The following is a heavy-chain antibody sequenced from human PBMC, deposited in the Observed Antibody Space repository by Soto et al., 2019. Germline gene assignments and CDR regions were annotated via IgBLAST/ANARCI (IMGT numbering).Heavy chain of an antibody. D-gene: IGHD4-17*01. CDR3: SFPKGDYGSDAFDI. CDR2: ISWSSGSI. J-gene: IGHJ3*02. CDR1: GFTFGDYA. V-gene: IGHV3-9*01. Sequence: EVQLVESGGGLVQPGRSLRLSCAASGFTFGDYAMHWVRQAPGKGLEWVSGISWSSGSIGYADSVKGRFTISRDNAKNSLYLQMNSLRAEDTGLYYCSFPKGDYGSDAFDIWGQGTMVTVSS.